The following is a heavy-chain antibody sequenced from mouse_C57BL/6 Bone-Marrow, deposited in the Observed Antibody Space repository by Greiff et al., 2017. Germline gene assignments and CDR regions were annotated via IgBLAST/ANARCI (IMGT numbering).Heavy chain of an antibody. CDR1: GFNIKDDY. V-gene: IGHV14-4*01. CDR3: APLFYYYAMDY. Sequence: EVQLQQSGAELVRPGASVKLSCTASGFNIKDDYMHWVKQRPEQGLEWIGWIDPENGDTEYASKVQGKATITADTSSNTAYLQLSSLTSEDTAVYYCAPLFYYYAMDYWGQGTSVTVSS. CDR2: IDPENGDT. J-gene: IGHJ4*01. D-gene: IGHD6-1*01.